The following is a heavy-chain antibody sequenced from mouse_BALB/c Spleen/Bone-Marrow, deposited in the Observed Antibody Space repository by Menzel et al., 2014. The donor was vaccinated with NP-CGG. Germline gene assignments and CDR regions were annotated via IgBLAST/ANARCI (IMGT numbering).Heavy chain of an antibody. CDR2: ITDDGGST. J-gene: IGHJ4*01. Sequence: EVKLMESGGGLVQPGGSLKLSCAVSGITFRSNTMSWVRQTPEKRLEWVAYITDDGGSTYYPAIVKSRFTITRDNAKNTLYLQMSRLKAEDTAIYYCTRPRYHFYVMDSWGQGTSVTVSS. V-gene: IGHV5-12-2*01. D-gene: IGHD2-14*01. CDR1: GITFRSNT. CDR3: TRPRYHFYVMDS.